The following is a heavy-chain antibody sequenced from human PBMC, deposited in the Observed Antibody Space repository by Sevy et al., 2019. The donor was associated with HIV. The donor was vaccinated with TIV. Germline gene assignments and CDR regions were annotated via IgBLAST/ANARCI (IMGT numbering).Heavy chain of an antibody. V-gene: IGHV3-48*01. D-gene: IGHD6-13*01. CDR3: ARDWALSAGYSSSWYYYFDY. CDR1: GFTFSSYS. CDR2: ISSSSSTI. J-gene: IGHJ4*02. Sequence: GGSLRLSCAASGFTFSSYSMNWVRQAPGKGLEWVSYISSSSSTIYYAHSVKGRFTISRDNAKNSLYLQMNSLRAEDTAVYYCARDWALSAGYSSSWYYYFDYWGQGTLVTVSS.